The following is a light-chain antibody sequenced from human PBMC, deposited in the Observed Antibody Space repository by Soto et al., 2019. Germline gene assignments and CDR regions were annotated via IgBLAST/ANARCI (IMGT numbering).Light chain of an antibody. V-gene: IGKV1-5*01. CDR3: QQYNSFWT. CDR1: QSISSW. J-gene: IGKJ1*01. CDR2: DAS. Sequence: DIQMTQSPSTLSASVGDRVTITCRASQSISSWLAWYQPKPGKAPNLLIYDASSLESGVPSRFSGSGSGTEFTLTIRSLKPDDFATYYCQQYNSFWTFGQGTKVDIK.